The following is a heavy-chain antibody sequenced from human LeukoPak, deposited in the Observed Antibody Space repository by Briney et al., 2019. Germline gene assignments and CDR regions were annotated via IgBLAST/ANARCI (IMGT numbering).Heavy chain of an antibody. CDR3: AREETGYSYGYHYYYMDV. CDR1: GGSISSYY. Sequence: SETLSLTCTVSGGSISSYYWSWIRQPAGKGLKWIGRIYTSGSTNYNPSLKSRVTMSVDTSKNQFSLKLSSVTAADTAVYYCAREETGYSYGYHYYYMDVWGKGTAVTISS. J-gene: IGHJ6*03. V-gene: IGHV4-4*07. CDR2: IYTSGST. D-gene: IGHD5-18*01.